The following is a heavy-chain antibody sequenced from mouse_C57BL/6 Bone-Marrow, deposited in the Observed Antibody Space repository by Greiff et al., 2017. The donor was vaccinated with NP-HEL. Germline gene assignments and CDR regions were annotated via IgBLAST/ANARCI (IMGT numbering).Heavy chain of an antibody. V-gene: IGHV1-50*01. Sequence: QVQLQQPGAELVKPGASVKLSCKASGYTFTSYWMQWVKQRPGQGLEWIGEIDPSDSYTNYNQKFKGKATLTVDTSSSTAYMQLSSLTSEDSAVYYCAITTVVADDCGQGTTLPVSS. CDR2: IDPSDSYT. D-gene: IGHD1-1*01. CDR3: AITTVVADD. CDR1: GYTFTSYW. J-gene: IGHJ2*01.